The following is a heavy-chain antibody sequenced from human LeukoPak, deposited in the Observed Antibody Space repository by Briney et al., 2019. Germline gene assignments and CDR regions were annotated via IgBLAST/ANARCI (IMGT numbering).Heavy chain of an antibody. D-gene: IGHD3-10*01. Sequence: PGGSLRLSCAAFGFPLRPNYMSWVRQAPGKGLEWVSVIYRGGSTYYADSVKGRFTISRDNAKNSLYLQMNSLRAEDTAVYYCARDYDGSLGMDVWGQGTTVTVSS. CDR3: ARDYDGSLGMDV. J-gene: IGHJ6*02. V-gene: IGHV3-53*01. CDR1: GFPLRPNY. CDR2: IYRGGST.